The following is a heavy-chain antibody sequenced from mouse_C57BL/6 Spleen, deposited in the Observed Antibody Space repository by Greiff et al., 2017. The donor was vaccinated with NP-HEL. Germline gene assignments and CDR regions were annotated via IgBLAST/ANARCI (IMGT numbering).Heavy chain of an antibody. V-gene: IGHV1-81*01. D-gene: IGHD3-2*02. CDR2: IYPRSGNT. Sequence: QVQLKESGAELARPGASVKLSCKASGYTFTSYGISWVKQRTGQGLEWIGEIYPRSGNTYYNEKFKGKATLTADKSSSTAYMELRSLTSEDSAVYFCAREADSSGYGAYWGQGTLVTVSA. J-gene: IGHJ3*01. CDR1: GYTFTSYG. CDR3: AREADSSGYGAY.